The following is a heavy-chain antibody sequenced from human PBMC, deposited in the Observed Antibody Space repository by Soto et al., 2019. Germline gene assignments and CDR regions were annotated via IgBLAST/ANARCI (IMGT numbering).Heavy chain of an antibody. Sequence: QVQLVQSGAEVKKPGASVKVSCKASGYTFTSYGISWVRQAPGQGLEWMGWISAYNGNTNYAQKLQGRVTMTTDTSTSTAYMELRSRRSDDTAVYYCARVRDDGGYSYGFDYYGMDVWGQGTTVTVSS. J-gene: IGHJ6*02. CDR2: ISAYNGNT. D-gene: IGHD5-18*01. CDR1: GYTFTSYG. CDR3: ARVRDDGGYSYGFDYYGMDV. V-gene: IGHV1-18*04.